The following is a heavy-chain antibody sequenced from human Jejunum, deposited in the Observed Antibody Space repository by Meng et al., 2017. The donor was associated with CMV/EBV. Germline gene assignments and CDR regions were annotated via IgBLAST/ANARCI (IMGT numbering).Heavy chain of an antibody. V-gene: IGHV3-21*01. CDR3: ARALHCSNPNCNDPAY. J-gene: IGHJ4*02. D-gene: IGHD2-2*01. Sequence: FTFSSYSMHWVRQAPGKGLEWVSSISSGSVDIFYADSVRGRFTISRDNTKNSLYLQMNSLGAEDTAAYYCARALHCSNPNCNDPAYWGQGTLVTVSS. CDR2: ISSGSVDI. CDR1: FTFSSYS.